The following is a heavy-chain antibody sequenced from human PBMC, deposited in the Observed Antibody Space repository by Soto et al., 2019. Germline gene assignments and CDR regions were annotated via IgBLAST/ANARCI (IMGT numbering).Heavy chain of an antibody. CDR1: GGTFSSYA. V-gene: IGHV1-69*13. CDR2: IIPIFGTA. D-gene: IGHD4-17*01. CDR3: ARGAHDYGDSPRYYGMDV. J-gene: IGHJ6*02. Sequence: ASVKVSCKASGGTFSSYAISWVRQAPGQGLEWMGGIIPIFGTANYAQKFQGRVTITADESTSTAYMELSSLRSEDTAVYYCARGAHDYGDSPRYYGMDVWGQGTTVTVSS.